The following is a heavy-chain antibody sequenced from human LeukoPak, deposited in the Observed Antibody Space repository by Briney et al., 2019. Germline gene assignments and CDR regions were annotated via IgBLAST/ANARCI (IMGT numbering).Heavy chain of an antibody. Sequence: PSETLSLTCTVSGGSISSSSYYWGWIRQPPGKGLEWIGSIYYSGSTYYNPSLKSRVTISVDTSKNQFSLKLSSVTAADTAVYYCARQLEGIPTIEGLAAAGSFDYWGQGTLVTVSS. V-gene: IGHV4-39*01. D-gene: IGHD6-13*01. CDR3: ARQLEGIPTIEGLAAAGSFDY. CDR1: GGSISSSSYY. J-gene: IGHJ4*02. CDR2: IYYSGST.